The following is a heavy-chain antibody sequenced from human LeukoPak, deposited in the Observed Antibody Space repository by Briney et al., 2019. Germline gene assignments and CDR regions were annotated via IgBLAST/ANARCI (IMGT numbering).Heavy chain of an antibody. Sequence: PSETLSLTCAVSGGSISSGGYSWSWIRQPPGKGLEWIGYIYHSGSTNYNPSLKSRVTISVDTSKNQFSLKLSSVTAADTAVYYCARGSPRYCSSTSCRWGFDPWGQGTLVTVSS. J-gene: IGHJ5*02. CDR1: GGSISSGGYS. CDR2: IYHSGST. V-gene: IGHV4-30-2*01. D-gene: IGHD2-2*01. CDR3: ARGSPRYCSSTSCRWGFDP.